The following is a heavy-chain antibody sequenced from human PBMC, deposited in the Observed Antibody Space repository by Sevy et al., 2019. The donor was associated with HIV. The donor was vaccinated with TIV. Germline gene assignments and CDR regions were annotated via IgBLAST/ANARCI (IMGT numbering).Heavy chain of an antibody. CDR3: ARGYYDFWSGYYRRDAFDI. Sequence: ASVKVSCTASGYTFTSYGISWVRQAPGQGLEWMGWISAYNGNTNYAQKLQGRVTLTTDTSTSKAYMERRSLRSDDTAVYYCARGYYDFWSGYYRRDAFDIWGQGTMVTVSS. D-gene: IGHD3-3*01. CDR1: GYTFTSYG. J-gene: IGHJ3*02. V-gene: IGHV1-18*01. CDR2: ISAYNGNT.